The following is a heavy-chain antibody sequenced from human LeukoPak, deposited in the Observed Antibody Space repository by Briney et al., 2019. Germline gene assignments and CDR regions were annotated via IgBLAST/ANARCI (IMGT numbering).Heavy chain of an antibody. Sequence: ASVKVSCKASGYTFTSYGITWVRQAPGQGLEWMGWISAYNGNTNYAQKLQGRGTMTTDTSTSTAYMELRSLRSDDTAVYYCARGLRYYGSGSFFDYWGQGTLVTVSS. CDR3: ARGLRYYGSGSFFDY. CDR1: GYTFTSYG. V-gene: IGHV1-18*01. CDR2: ISAYNGNT. J-gene: IGHJ4*02. D-gene: IGHD3-10*01.